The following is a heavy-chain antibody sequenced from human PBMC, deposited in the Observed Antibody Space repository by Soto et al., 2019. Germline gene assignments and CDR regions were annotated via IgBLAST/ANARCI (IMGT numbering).Heavy chain of an antibody. Sequence: GGSLRLSFAASGFTFSSYAMSWVRQAPGKGLEWVSAISGSGGSTYYAYSVKGRFTISRDNSKNTLYLQMNSLRAEDTAVYYCEKGRYFDWLSLFDYWGQGTLVTVYS. CDR1: GFTFSSYA. CDR2: ISGSGGST. V-gene: IGHV3-23*01. J-gene: IGHJ4*02. CDR3: EKGRYFDWLSLFDY. D-gene: IGHD3-9*01.